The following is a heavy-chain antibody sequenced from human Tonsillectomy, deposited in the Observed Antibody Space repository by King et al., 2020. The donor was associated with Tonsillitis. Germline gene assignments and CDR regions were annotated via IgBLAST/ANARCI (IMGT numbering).Heavy chain of an antibody. D-gene: IGHD3-3*01. J-gene: IGHJ6*02. V-gene: IGHV3-30*04. CDR2: ISYDGRNK. CDR1: GFTFSRHS. Sequence: VQLVESGGGVVQPGRSLRLSCAASGFTFSRHSMHWVRQAPGKGLEWVAVISYDGRNKYYGDSVKGRFTISRDNSKNTLYLQIESLRPEETALYYCARDQCVSECARASPLLSPYYFYGMDVWGQGTTVTVSS. CDR3: ARDQCVSECARASPLLSPYYFYGMDV.